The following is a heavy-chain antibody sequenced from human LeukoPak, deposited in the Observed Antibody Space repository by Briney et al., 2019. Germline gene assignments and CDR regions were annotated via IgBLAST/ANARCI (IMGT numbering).Heavy chain of an antibody. D-gene: IGHD6-13*01. CDR2: ISGSGGST. V-gene: IGHV3-23*01. CDR1: GFTFSXYA. CDR3: AKVLGPPGYSSSWTSAFDI. Sequence: GGXXRLSCAASGFTFSXYAMSWVRXXPGKXLEXVSXISGSGGSTYYADSVKGRFTISRDNSKNTLYLQMNSLRAEDTAVYYCAKVLGPPGYSSSWTSAFDIWGQGTMVTVSS. J-gene: IGHJ3*02.